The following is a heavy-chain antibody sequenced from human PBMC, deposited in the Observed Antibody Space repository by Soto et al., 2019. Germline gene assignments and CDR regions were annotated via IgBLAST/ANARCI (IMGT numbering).Heavy chain of an antibody. Sequence: SETLSLTCTVSGGSISSGGYYWSWIRQHPGKGLEWIGYIYYSGSTYYNPSLKSRVTISVDTSKNQFSLKLSSVTAADTAVYYCARGGTMIVVGPMDVWGQGTTVTVSS. CDR1: GGSISSGGYY. D-gene: IGHD3-22*01. CDR3: ARGGTMIVVGPMDV. V-gene: IGHV4-31*03. J-gene: IGHJ6*02. CDR2: IYYSGST.